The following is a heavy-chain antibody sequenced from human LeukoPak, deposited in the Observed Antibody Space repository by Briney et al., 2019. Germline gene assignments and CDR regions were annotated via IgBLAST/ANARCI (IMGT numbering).Heavy chain of an antibody. CDR1: GFTFSSYA. CDR2: ISGSGGST. Sequence: GGSLRLSCAASGFTFSSYAMSWVRQAPGKGLEWVSAISGSGGSTYYADSVKGRFTISRDNSKNTLYLQMNSLRAEDTAVYYCAKWGGYCTNGVCYNGYFDYWGQGTLVTVSS. D-gene: IGHD2-8*01. V-gene: IGHV3-23*01. J-gene: IGHJ4*02. CDR3: AKWGGYCTNGVCYNGYFDY.